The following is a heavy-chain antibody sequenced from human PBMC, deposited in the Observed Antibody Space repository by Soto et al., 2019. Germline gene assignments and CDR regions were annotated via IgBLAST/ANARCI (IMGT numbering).Heavy chain of an antibody. Sequence: GGSLRLSCAASGFTFSNAWMSWVRQAPGKGLEWVGRIKSKTDGGTTDYAAPVKGRFTISRDDSKNTLYLQMNSLKTEDTAVYYCTTTLYDFWSGYYLTSFDYWGQGTLVTVSS. D-gene: IGHD3-3*01. CDR1: GFTFSNAW. CDR2: IKSKTDGGTT. V-gene: IGHV3-15*01. J-gene: IGHJ4*02. CDR3: TTTLYDFWSGYYLTSFDY.